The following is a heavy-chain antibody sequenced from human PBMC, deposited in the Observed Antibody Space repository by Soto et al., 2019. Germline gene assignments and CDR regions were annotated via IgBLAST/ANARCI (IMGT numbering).Heavy chain of an antibody. CDR3: AEGYYGDYWVADY. CDR1: GFTFSSYA. J-gene: IGHJ4*02. V-gene: IGHV3-23*01. Sequence: EVQLLESGGGLVQPGGSLRLSCAASGFTFSSYAMSWVRQAPGKGLEWVSAISGSGGSTYYADSVKGRFTISRDNSKNTLYLQMNSLRAEDTAVYYCAEGYYGDYWVADYWGQGTLVTVSS. D-gene: IGHD4-17*01. CDR2: ISGSGGST.